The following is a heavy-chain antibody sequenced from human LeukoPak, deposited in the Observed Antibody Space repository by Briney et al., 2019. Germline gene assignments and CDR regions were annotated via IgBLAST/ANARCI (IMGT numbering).Heavy chain of an antibody. D-gene: IGHD6-19*01. Sequence: GGSLRLSCAASGFTFSTYSMKWVRQAPGKGLGWISYISSSGSSIYYAASVKGRFTISRDKAKNSLYLQMNSLRDEDTAVYYCARGDYRSGWYYFDYWGQGTLVTVSS. J-gene: IGHJ4*02. V-gene: IGHV3-48*02. CDR2: ISSSGSSI. CDR3: ARGDYRSGWYYFDY. CDR1: GFTFSTYS.